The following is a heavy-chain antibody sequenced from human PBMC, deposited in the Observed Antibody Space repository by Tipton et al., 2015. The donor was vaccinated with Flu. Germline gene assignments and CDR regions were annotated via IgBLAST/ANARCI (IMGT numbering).Heavy chain of an antibody. Sequence: SLRLSCAASGFTFSSYAMSWVRQAPGKGLEWVSAISGSGGSTYYADSVKGRFTISRDNSKNTLYLQMNSLRAEDTAVYYCATNAGYYYDSSGYNVYWGQGTLVTVSS. CDR3: ATNAGYYYDSSGYNVY. CDR1: GFTFSSYA. V-gene: IGHV3-23*01. CDR2: ISGSGGST. D-gene: IGHD3-22*01. J-gene: IGHJ4*02.